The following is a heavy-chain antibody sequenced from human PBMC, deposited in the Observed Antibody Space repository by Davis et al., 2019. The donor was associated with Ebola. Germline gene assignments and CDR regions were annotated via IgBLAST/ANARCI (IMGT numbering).Heavy chain of an antibody. J-gene: IGHJ6*02. CDR2: TYYTSRWNN. D-gene: IGHD6-19*01. CDR1: GDRVSSGG. Sequence: HSQTLSLTCAISGDRVSSGGWNWIRQSPSRGLEWLGRTYYTSRWNNDYALSVRSRITINADTSKNQFSLVLRSVTPEDTAIYYCARGWFRSGMDVWGQGTTVTVSS. CDR3: ARGWFRSGMDV. V-gene: IGHV6-1*01.